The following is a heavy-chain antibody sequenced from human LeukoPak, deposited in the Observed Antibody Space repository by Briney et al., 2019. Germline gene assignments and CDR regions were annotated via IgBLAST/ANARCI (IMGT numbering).Heavy chain of an antibody. Sequence: GASVKISCKASGYTFTDYYMHWVQQAPGKGLEWMGRVDPEDGETIYAEKFQGRVTITADTSTDTAYMELSSLRSEDTAVYYCATVYIGCSGGSCHGPFDHWGREPWSPSPQ. CDR2: VDPEDGET. D-gene: IGHD2-15*01. V-gene: IGHV1-69-2*01. J-gene: IGHJ4*02. CDR3: ATVYIGCSGGSCHGPFDH. CDR1: GYTFTDYY.